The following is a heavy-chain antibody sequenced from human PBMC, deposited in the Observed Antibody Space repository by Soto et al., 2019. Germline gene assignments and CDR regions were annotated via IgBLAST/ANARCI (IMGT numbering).Heavy chain of an antibody. D-gene: IGHD2-2*01. J-gene: IGHJ6*02. CDR1: GVTFSRDA. CDR3: ARYIPGVRYYGMDV. CDR2: IGESGTPT. V-gene: IGHV3-23*01. Sequence: AGSLRLCFASSGVTFSRDALNWVCQAPGKGLEWVSLIGESGTPTYYADSVKGRFNISRDNYGNPLFLEMYSLRAEDTAVYYCARYIPGVRYYGMDVWGQGTTVTVSS.